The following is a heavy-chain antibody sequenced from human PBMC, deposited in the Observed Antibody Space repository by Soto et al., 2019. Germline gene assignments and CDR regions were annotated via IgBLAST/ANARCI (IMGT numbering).Heavy chain of an antibody. J-gene: IGHJ6*02. CDR2: IYSAGNT. D-gene: IGHD1-26*01. CDR3: ARDFVVGGPTINYYYGMDV. V-gene: IGHV3-66*01. Sequence: EVQLVESGGDLVQPGGSLRLSCAASGFTVSSNYMSWVRQAPGKGLEWTSIIYSAGNTYYADSVKGRFTISRDNSKNTRYLQMNSLGAEDTAVYYWARDFVVGGPTINYYYGMDVWGQGTTVTVSS. CDR1: GFTVSSNY.